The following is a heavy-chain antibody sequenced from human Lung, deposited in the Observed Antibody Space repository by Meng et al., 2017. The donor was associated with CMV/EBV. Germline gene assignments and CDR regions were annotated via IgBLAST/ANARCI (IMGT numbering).Heavy chain of an antibody. V-gene: IGHV1-2*02. CDR2: INSYTGGT. D-gene: IGHD3-3*01. Sequence: ASXXVSXKASGYTFTGYHIHWVRQAPGQGLQWMGWINSYTGGTISAQKFQGRVTMTRDTSISTAYMELSRLRYDDTAVYYCARGSYFDFWSGSRLDPWGQGTLVTVSS. CDR3: ARGSYFDFWSGSRLDP. CDR1: GYTFTGYH. J-gene: IGHJ5*02.